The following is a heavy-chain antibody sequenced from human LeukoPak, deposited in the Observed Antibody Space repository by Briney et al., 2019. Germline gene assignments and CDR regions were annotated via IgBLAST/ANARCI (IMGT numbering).Heavy chain of an antibody. CDR2: IRYDGSNK. V-gene: IGHV3-30*02. J-gene: IGHJ6*03. Sequence: GGSLRLSCAASGFTFSSYAMHWVRQAPGKGLEWVAFIRYDGSNKYYADSVKGRFTISRDNSKNTLYLQMNSLRAEDTAVYYCAKGPPGYYYYMDVWGKGTTVTISS. CDR1: GFTFSSYA. CDR3: AKGPPGYYYYMDV.